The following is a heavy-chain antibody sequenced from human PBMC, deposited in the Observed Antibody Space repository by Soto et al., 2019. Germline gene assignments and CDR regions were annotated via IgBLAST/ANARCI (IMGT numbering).Heavy chain of an antibody. V-gene: IGHV1-69*01. CDR2: IIPLFGTP. CDR1: GGIFSTYA. Sequence: QVQLVQSGAEVKKPGSSVKVSCKASGGIFSTYAISWLRQAPGQGLEWMGGIIPLFGTPNYAQRFQGRVTITADESTRKAYMKLSRLRSEDTAVYYCARDRDDYGSENYYNRIDFWGQGTLVTVSS. CDR3: ARDRDDYGSENYYNRIDF. D-gene: IGHD3-10*01. J-gene: IGHJ4*02.